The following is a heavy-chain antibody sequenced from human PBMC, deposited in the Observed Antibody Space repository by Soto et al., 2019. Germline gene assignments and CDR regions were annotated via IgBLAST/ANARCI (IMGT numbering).Heavy chain of an antibody. D-gene: IGHD5-12*01. J-gene: IGHJ4*02. CDR1: GFSLRTYGEG. Sequence: QITLKESGPTLVKPTQTLTLTCTFSGFSLRTYGEGVGWIRQPPGKSLEWLSLIYWDDDKRYNPSLPNRLTITKDTSRYQVVLTMTNMDPVDTATYFCAHRFVATSLFDSWGQGILVTVSS. CDR2: IYWDDDK. V-gene: IGHV2-5*02. CDR3: AHRFVATSLFDS.